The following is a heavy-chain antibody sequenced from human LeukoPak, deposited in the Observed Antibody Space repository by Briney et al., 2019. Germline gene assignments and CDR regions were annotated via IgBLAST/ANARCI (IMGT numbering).Heavy chain of an antibody. V-gene: IGHV4-59*01. CDR2: IYYSGST. D-gene: IGHD4-23*01. Sequence: SETLSLTCTVSGGSISSYYWSWIRQPPGKGLEWIGYIYYSGSTNYNPSLKSRVTISVDTSKNQFSLKLSSVTAADTAVYYCARGATVVTPHAFDIWGQGTMVTVSS. CDR1: GGSISSYY. CDR3: ARGATVVTPHAFDI. J-gene: IGHJ3*02.